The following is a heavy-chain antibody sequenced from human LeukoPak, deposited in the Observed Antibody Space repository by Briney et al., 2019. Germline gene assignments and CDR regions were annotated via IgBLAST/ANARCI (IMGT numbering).Heavy chain of an antibody. CDR1: GGSFSDYY. CDR2: INHSGST. V-gene: IGHV4-34*01. D-gene: IGHD3-10*01. CDR3: ASLHQVRGVTVFDY. Sequence: PSETLSLTCAVYGGSFSDYYWSWIRQPPGKGLVWIGEINHSGSTSYNPSLKSRVTLSVDTSQIQFSLKLTSVTAADTAVYYCASLHQVRGVTVFDYWGQGALVTVSS. J-gene: IGHJ4*02.